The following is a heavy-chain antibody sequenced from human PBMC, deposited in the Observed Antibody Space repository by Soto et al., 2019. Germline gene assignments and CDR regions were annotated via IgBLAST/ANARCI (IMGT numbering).Heavy chain of an antibody. Sequence: NPSETLSLTCTVSGGSISSSSYYWGWIRQPPGKGLEWIGSIYYSGSTYYNPSLKSRVTISVDTSKNQFSLKLSSVTAADTAVYYRARLRLRYSNWFDPWGQGTLVTVSS. V-gene: IGHV4-39*01. D-gene: IGHD3-9*01. CDR1: GGSISSSSYY. CDR3: ARLRLRYSNWFDP. CDR2: IYYSGST. J-gene: IGHJ5*02.